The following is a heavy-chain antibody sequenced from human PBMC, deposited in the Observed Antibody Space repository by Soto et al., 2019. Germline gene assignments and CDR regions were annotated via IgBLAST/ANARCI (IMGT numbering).Heavy chain of an antibody. CDR3: ARGPPTADAPCLHF. CDR1: GYTFTAYY. Sequence: GSVKVSCKASGYTFTAYYIHWVRQAPGQGLEWMGWINPNSRDTKNAQKFQGRVTMTRDASSGTAYMDLSRLRSDDTAVYYCARGPPTADAPCLHFWGHRTLFTVSS. V-gene: IGHV1-2*02. CDR2: INPNSRDT. J-gene: IGHJ4*01. D-gene: IGHD4-17*01.